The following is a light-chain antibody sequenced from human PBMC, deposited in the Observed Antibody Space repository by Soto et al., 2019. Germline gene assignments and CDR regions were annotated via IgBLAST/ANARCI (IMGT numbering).Light chain of an antibody. V-gene: IGLV2-14*03. CDR3: SSYTSSSTLV. CDR2: DVS. J-gene: IGLJ3*02. CDR1: SSDVGSYNY. Sequence: QSALTQPASVSGSPGQSITISCTGTSSDVGSYNYVSWYQQYPGKAPKLMIYDVSNRPSGVSNRFSGSKSDNTASLTISGLQAEDEADYYCSSYTSSSTLVFGGGTKVTVL.